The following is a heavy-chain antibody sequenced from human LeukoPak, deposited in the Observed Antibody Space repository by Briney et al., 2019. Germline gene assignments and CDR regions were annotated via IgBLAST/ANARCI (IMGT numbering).Heavy chain of an antibody. V-gene: IGHV4-59*08. CDR1: GGSISNYY. Sequence: SKPLSLTCTVSGGSISNYYWNWIRQPPGKGLEWSGYIYYSGSTNYNPSLKSRVTISVDTSKNQFSLKLSSVTAADTAVYYCARGHSIASRLAYFDYWGQGTLVTVSS. CDR2: IYYSGST. CDR3: ARGHSIASRLAYFDY. J-gene: IGHJ4*02. D-gene: IGHD6-6*01.